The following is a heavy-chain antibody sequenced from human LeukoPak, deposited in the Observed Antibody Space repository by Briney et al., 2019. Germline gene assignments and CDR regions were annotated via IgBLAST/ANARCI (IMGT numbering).Heavy chain of an antibody. J-gene: IGHJ5*02. Sequence: GGSLRLSCAASGFTFSNSWMDWGRQAPGKGLEWVAHIDLDGSKKNYVDSVKGRFTIARDNGESSLHVQMNSLRAEDTAVYFFAQDASNCRSAYNWSGPWGQGTLVTVSS. CDR3: AQDASNCRSAYNWSGP. V-gene: IGHV3-7*01. CDR2: IDLDGSKK. CDR1: GFTFSNSW. D-gene: IGHD2-15*01.